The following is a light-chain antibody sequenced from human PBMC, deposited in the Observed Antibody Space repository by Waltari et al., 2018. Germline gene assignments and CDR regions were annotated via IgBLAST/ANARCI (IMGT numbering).Light chain of an antibody. CDR3: QQYGSSPEVT. Sequence: SSRGVRLSDVTRYQRSPSQAPRRLSYGATSRATGIPDRFSGSGAGTDFTLTISRLEPEYFAVYYCQQYGSSPEVTFGGGTKVEIK. V-gene: IGKV3-20*01. CDR1: RGVRLSD. J-gene: IGKJ4*01. CDR2: GAT.